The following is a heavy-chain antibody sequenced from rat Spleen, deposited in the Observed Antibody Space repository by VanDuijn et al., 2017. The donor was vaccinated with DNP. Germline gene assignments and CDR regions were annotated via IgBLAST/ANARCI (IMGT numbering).Heavy chain of an antibody. CDR1: GFTFSDYS. CDR2: IIYDGSGT. CDR3: ARLGWHGWFAY. J-gene: IGHJ3*01. D-gene: IGHD1-11*01. Sequence: EVQLVESGGGLVQPGRSLKLSCEASGFTFSDYSMAWVRQAPKKGLEWVAMIIYDGSGTYYGDTVKGRFTISRDNAKNTRHLQMDSLRSEDTATYYCARLGWHGWFAYWGQGTLVTVSS. V-gene: IGHV5-7*01.